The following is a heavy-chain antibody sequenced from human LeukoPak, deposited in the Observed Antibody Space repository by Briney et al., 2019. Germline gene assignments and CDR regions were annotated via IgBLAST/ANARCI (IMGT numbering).Heavy chain of an antibody. CDR2: IYYSGTT. CDR3: AKDPRVSYGDYIIR. D-gene: IGHD4-17*01. CDR1: GDSINIYY. V-gene: IGHV4-59*01. Sequence: SETLSLTCTVSGDSINIYYWSWLRQPPGKGLECIGSIYYSGTTKYNPSLKSRVTISVDTSKNQFSLKLSSVTAADTAVYYCAKDPRVSYGDYIIRWGQGTLVIVSS. J-gene: IGHJ4*02.